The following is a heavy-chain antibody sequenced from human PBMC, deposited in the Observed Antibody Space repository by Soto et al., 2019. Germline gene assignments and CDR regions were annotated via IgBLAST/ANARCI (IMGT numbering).Heavy chain of an antibody. V-gene: IGHV4-30-2*01. D-gene: IGHD4-17*01. CDR1: GGSISSGGYS. CDR2: IYHSGST. J-gene: IGHJ4*02. CDR3: ARNNGDYYFDY. Sequence: TLSLTCAVSGGSISSGGYSWSWIRQPPGKGLEWIGYIYHSGSTYYNPSLKSRVTISVDRSKNQFSLKLSSVTAADTAVYYCARNNGDYYFDYWGQGTLVTVSS.